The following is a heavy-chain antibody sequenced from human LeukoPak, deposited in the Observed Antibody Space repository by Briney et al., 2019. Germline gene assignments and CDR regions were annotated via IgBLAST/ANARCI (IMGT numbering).Heavy chain of an antibody. CDR3: VHSYGFSYFDY. V-gene: IGHV3-30*04. J-gene: IGHJ4*02. CDR1: GFTFSSYA. Sequence: GGSLRLSCAASGFTFSSYAMHWVRQAPGKGLEWVAVISYDGSNKYYADSVKGRFTISRDNSKNTLYLQMNSLRAEDTAVYYCVHSYGFSYFDYWGQGTLVTVSS. D-gene: IGHD5-18*01. CDR2: ISYDGSNK.